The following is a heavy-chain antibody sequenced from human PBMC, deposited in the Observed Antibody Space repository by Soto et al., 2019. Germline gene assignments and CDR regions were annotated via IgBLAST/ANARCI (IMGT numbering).Heavy chain of an antibody. V-gene: IGHV3-74*01. D-gene: IGHD6-6*01. CDR1: GFTLTNYW. CDR3: ARGGAARAYYYYGMDV. J-gene: IGHJ6*02. Sequence: EVQLVESGGGLVQPGGSLRLSCAASGFTLTNYWMHWVRQAPGKGLVWVSRINSNGRSITYADSVKGRFTISRDNATNTLYLQMNSLRVEDTAVYYCARGGAARAYYYYGMDVWGLGTTVTVSS. CDR2: INSNGRSI.